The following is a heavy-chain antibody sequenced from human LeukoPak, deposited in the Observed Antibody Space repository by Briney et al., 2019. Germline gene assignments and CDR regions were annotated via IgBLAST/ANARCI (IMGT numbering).Heavy chain of an antibody. CDR1: GFTFSSYG. CDR3: AKGEGSMVYFDY. D-gene: IGHD3-10*01. V-gene: IGHV3-30*18. CDR2: ISYDGSNK. Sequence: GGSLRLSCAASGFTFSSYGMHWVRQAPGKGLEWVAVISYDGSNKYYADSVKGRFTISRDNSKNTLYLQMNSLRAEDTAVYYCAKGEGSMVYFDYWGQGTLVTVSS. J-gene: IGHJ4*02.